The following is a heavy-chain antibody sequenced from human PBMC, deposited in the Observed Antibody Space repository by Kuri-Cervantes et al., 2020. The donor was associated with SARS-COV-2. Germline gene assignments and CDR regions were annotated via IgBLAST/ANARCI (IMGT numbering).Heavy chain of an antibody. CDR2: INSDGSST. CDR3: ATFSYYYDSSGSLIADYFQH. D-gene: IGHD3-22*01. J-gene: IGHJ1*01. CDR1: GFTFSSYW. Sequence: GESLKISCAASGFTFSSYWMHWVRQAPGKGLVWVSRINSDGSSTSYADSVKGRFTISRDNAKNTLYLQMNSLRAEDTAVYYCATFSYYYDSSGSLIADYFQHWGQGTLVTVSS. V-gene: IGHV3-74*01.